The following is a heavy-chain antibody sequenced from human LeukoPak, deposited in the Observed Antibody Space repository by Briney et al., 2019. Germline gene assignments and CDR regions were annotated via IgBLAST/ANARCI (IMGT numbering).Heavy chain of an antibody. Sequence: SVKVSCKASGGTFSSYAISWVRQASGQGLEWMGRIIPILGIANYAQKFQGRVTMTRDTSTSTVYMELSSLRSEDTAVYYCARRRTTVTSDAFDIWGQGTMVTVSS. V-gene: IGHV1-69*04. CDR3: ARRRTTVTSDAFDI. D-gene: IGHD4-17*01. J-gene: IGHJ3*02. CDR1: GGTFSSYA. CDR2: IIPILGIA.